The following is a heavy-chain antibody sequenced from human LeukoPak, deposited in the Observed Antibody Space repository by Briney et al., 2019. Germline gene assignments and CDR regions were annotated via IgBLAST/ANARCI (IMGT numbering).Heavy chain of an antibody. J-gene: IGHJ4*02. Sequence: GGSLRLSCAAAGFTFSRAWMSWVRQAPGKGLEWVGRIKSKTDGGTKDSAAPVKGRFTISRDDSKNTLYLQMNSLKTEDTAVYYCTTTPFGYSWNYPFYWGQGTLVTVSS. CDR1: GFTFSRAW. V-gene: IGHV3-15*01. CDR2: IKSKTDGGTK. D-gene: IGHD1-7*01. CDR3: TTTPFGYSWNYPFY.